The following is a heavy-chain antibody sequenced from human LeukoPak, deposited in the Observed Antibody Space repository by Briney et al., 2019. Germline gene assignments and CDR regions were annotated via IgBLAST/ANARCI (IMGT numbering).Heavy chain of an antibody. J-gene: IGHJ4*02. Sequence: GGSLRLSCAASGFTSSDAWMSWVRQDSGKGLEWVGRIKSKTDGGTTDYAAPVKGRFTISRDDSKNTLYLQMNSLKTEDTAVYYCTTRGGSFSIFDYWGQGTLVTVSP. V-gene: IGHV3-15*01. CDR2: IKSKTDGGTT. CDR1: GFTSSDAW. D-gene: IGHD1-26*01. CDR3: TTRGGSFSIFDY.